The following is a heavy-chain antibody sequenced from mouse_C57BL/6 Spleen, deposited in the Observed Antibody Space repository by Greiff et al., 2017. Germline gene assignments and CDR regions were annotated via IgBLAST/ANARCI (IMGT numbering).Heavy chain of an antibody. Sequence: QVQLQQPGAELVLPGASVKLSCMASGYTFTSYWMHWVKQRPGQGLEWIEEIDPSDSYSNYNQKCKGKSTFTVDKSSSTANMQLSSVTSEDSAVYYCARRGELGFFFDYWGQGTTLTVSS. V-gene: IGHV1-69*01. CDR3: ARRGELGFFFDY. CDR1: GYTFTSYW. D-gene: IGHD4-1*01. J-gene: IGHJ2*01. CDR2: IDPSDSYS.